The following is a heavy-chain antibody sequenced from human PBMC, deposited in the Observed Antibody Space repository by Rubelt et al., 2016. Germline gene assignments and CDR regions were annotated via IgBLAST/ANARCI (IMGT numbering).Heavy chain of an antibody. CDR3: AKGTGPRRGGTDY. V-gene: IGHV3-23*01. J-gene: IGHJ4*02. Sequence: EVQLLESGGGLVQPGGSLRLSCAASGFTFSSYAMSWVRQAPGKGLEWVSAISGSGDSTYYADSVEGRLTISRDKSRNTLYLQMNSLGAADTAVYYCAKGTGPRRGGTDYWGQGTLVTVSS. CDR2: ISGSGDST. D-gene: IGHD3/OR15-3a*01. CDR1: GFTFSSYA.